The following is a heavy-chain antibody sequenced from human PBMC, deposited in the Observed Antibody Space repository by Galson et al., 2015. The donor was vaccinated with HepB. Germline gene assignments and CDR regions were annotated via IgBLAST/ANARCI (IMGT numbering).Heavy chain of an antibody. CDR3: ARVGCSSTSCGSYFDY. V-gene: IGHV3-72*01. J-gene: IGHJ4*02. CDR2: TRNKANSYTT. CDR1: GFTFSDHY. D-gene: IGHD2-2*01. Sequence: SLRLSCAASGFTFSDHYMDWVRQAPGKGLEWVGRTRNKANSYTTEYAASVKGRFTISRDDSKNSLYLQMNSLKTEDTAVYYCARVGCSSTSCGSYFDYWGQGTLVTVSS.